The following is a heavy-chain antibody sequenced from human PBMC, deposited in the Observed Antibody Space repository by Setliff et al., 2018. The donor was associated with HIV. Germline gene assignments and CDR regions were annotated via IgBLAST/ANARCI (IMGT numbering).Heavy chain of an antibody. CDR1: AFGSYW. D-gene: IGHD3-22*01. CDR2: IKQDGSEK. J-gene: IGHJ1*01. Sequence: GGSLRLSCTSSAFGSYWVSWVRQAPGKGLEWVANIKQDGSEKYYVDSVKGRFTISRDNAKNSLYLQMNSLRAEDTAVYYCARGTGDTSGYYYYSEYFQNWARAPWSPSPQ. V-gene: IGHV3-7*01. CDR3: ARGTGDTSGYYYYSEYFQN.